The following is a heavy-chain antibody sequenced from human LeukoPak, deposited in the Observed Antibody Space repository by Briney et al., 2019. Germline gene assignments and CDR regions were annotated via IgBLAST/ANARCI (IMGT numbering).Heavy chain of an antibody. J-gene: IGHJ3*02. CDR1: GHNFTGHW. D-gene: IGHD6-13*01. Sequence: GESLKISCKDSGHNFTGHWINWVRQMPGKGLEWVGRIDPSDSYTTYSPSFQGHVTISSDKSITTAYIQWSSLKASDTAIYYCATYIAETASGAFDIWGQGTMVTVSA. CDR2: IDPSDSYT. V-gene: IGHV5-10-1*01. CDR3: ATYIAETASGAFDI.